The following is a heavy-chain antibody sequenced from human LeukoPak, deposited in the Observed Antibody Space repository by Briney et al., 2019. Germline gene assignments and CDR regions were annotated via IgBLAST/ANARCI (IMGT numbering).Heavy chain of an antibody. Sequence: GGSLRLSCTASGSSFSDEMDWVRQAPGKGLEWVSYISGDGSTIYYAGSVKGRFTISRDNAKNSLYLQMNSLRAEDTAVYYCARAIYHLDYWGQGALVTVSS. V-gene: IGHV3-48*03. D-gene: IGHD3-16*02. CDR3: ARAIYHLDY. CDR2: ISGDGSTI. J-gene: IGHJ4*02. CDR1: GSSFSDE.